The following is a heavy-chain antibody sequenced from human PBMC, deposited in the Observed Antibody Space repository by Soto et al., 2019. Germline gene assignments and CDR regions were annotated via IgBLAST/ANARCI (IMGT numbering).Heavy chain of an antibody. D-gene: IGHD6-13*01. Sequence: QVQLVQSGAEVKKPGSSVKVSCKASGGTFSSYAISWVRQAPGQGLEWMGGIIPIFGTANYAQKFQGRVTITADESTSTAYMELSSLRSEDTAVYYCARSAAAAIDNYYYYGMDVWGQGTTVTVSS. CDR1: GGTFSSYA. J-gene: IGHJ6*02. CDR3: ARSAAAAIDNYYYYGMDV. CDR2: IIPIFGTA. V-gene: IGHV1-69*01.